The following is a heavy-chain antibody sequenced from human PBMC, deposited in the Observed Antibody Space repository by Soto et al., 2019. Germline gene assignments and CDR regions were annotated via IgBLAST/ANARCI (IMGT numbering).Heavy chain of an antibody. CDR1: GYTFTGYY. V-gene: IGHV1-2*04. CDR3: ARTRIAAAGTGDYYYHGMDV. Sequence: ASVKVSCKASGYTFTGYYMHWVRQAPGQGLEWMGWINPNSGGTNYAQKFQGWVTMTRDTSISTAYMELSRLRSDDTAVYYCARTRIAAAGTGDYYYHGMDVWGQGTTVTVYS. CDR2: INPNSGGT. J-gene: IGHJ6*02. D-gene: IGHD6-13*01.